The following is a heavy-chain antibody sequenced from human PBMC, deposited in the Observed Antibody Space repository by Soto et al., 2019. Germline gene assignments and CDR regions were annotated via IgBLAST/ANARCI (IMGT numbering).Heavy chain of an antibody. J-gene: IGHJ6*02. D-gene: IGHD3-10*01. CDR3: ARDSGMIRGNYGMDV. CDR1: GFTVRSNY. Sequence: EVQLVESGGGLIQPGGSLRLSCAASGFTVRSNYMTWVRQAPGKGLEWVSVIYSSGNIYYPDSVKGRFTTSRDNSQNTFFLQMNSLRAEDTAVYYCARDSGMIRGNYGMDVWGQGTTVIVSS. CDR2: IYSSGNI. V-gene: IGHV3-53*01.